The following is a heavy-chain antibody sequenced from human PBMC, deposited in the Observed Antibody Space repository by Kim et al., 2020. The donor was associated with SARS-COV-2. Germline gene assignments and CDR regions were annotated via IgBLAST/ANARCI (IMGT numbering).Heavy chain of an antibody. CDR1: GFTFSNYF. V-gene: IGHV3-7*03. D-gene: IGHD3-10*01. CDR3: ARNWFGELYGMDV. J-gene: IGHJ6*02. CDR2: IKQDESEK. Sequence: GGSLRLSCAASGFTFSNYFMSWVRQAPGKGLEWVANIKQDESEKYYVDSVKGRFTISRDNAKSSLYLQMNSLRLEDTAVYYCARNWFGELYGMDVWGQGTTVTVSS.